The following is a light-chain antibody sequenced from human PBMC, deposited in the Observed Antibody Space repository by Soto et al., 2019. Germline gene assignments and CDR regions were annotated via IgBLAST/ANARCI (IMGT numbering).Light chain of an antibody. Sequence: EIVLTQSPATLSSFPGDRVTLSCRASQAVNTRLAWYQHKPGQAPRLLIYDVSNRAAGIPARFSGSGSGTDFTLTISSLEPEDFAVYYCQQRTDWPPVYTFGQGTKVDIK. J-gene: IGKJ2*01. CDR1: QAVNTR. V-gene: IGKV3-11*01. CDR3: QQRTDWPPVYT. CDR2: DVS.